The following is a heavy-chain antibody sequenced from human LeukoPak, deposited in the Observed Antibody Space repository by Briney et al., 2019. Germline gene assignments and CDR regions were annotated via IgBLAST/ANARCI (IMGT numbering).Heavy chain of an antibody. J-gene: IGHJ4*02. CDR1: GYTFTGYY. V-gene: IGHV1-2*02. D-gene: IGHD3-22*01. CDR3: ARDRDYYDSSGYYPLDY. Sequence: ASVKVSCKASGYTFTGYYMHWVRQAPGQGLEWMGWINPNSGGTNYAQKFQGRVTMTRDTSISTAYMELTRLRSDDTAVYYCARDRDYYDSSGYYPLDYWGQGSLVTVSS. CDR2: INPNSGGT.